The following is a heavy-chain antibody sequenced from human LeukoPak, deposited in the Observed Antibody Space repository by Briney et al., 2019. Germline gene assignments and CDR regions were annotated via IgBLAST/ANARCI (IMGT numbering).Heavy chain of an antibody. CDR1: GFTFSSYA. Sequence: GGSLRLSCEASGFTFSSYAMHWVRQAPGKGLEWVAVISYDGSNKYYADSVKGRFTISRDNSKNTLYLQMNSLRAEDTAVYYCARENWGSDYWGQGTLVTVSS. CDR2: ISYDGSNK. J-gene: IGHJ4*02. V-gene: IGHV3-30-3*01. CDR3: ARENWGSDY. D-gene: IGHD7-27*01.